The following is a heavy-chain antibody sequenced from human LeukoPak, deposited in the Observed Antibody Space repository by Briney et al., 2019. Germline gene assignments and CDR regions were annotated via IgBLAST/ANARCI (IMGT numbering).Heavy chain of an antibody. V-gene: IGHV3-64*01. CDR2: ISSNGGST. CDR1: GFTFSSYA. CDR3: ARAHSGSYYFDY. D-gene: IGHD1-26*01. Sequence: GGSLRLSCAASGFTFSSYAMHWVSQAPGKGLEYVSDISSNGGSTYYANSVKGRFTISRDNSKNTLYLQMGSLRAEDMAVYYCARAHSGSYYFDYWGQGTLVTVSS. J-gene: IGHJ4*02.